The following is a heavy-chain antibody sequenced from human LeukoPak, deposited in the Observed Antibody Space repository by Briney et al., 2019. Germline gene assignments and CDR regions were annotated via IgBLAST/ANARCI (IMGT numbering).Heavy chain of an antibody. Sequence: GGSLRLSCATSGFTFSNFWMSWVRQAPGRGLEWAANIHPEGNEKYHVESVKGRFTISRDNTRDLLFLQMNGLRVEDTAVYYCARGDDFSGDHWGQGTLVTVFS. V-gene: IGHV3-7*04. D-gene: IGHD1-1*01. CDR3: ARGDDFSGDH. J-gene: IGHJ4*02. CDR1: GFTFSNFW. CDR2: IHPEGNEK.